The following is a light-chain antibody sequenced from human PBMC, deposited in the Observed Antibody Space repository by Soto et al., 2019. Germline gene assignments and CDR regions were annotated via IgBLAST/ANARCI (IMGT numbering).Light chain of an antibody. J-gene: IGKJ5*01. CDR1: QSVGNW. CDR2: DAS. CDR3: QQYYDLPIT. V-gene: IGKV1-33*01. Sequence: DIQMTQSPSTLSASVGERVTITWRASQSVGNWLAWYQHKPGKAPKLLIDDASNLETGVPSRFSGSGSGTHFTFTIASLQPEDTAIYYCQQYYDLPITFGQGTRLEIK.